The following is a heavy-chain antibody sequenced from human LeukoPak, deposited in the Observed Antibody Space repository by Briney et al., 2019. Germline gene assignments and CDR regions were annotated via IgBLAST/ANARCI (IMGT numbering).Heavy chain of an antibody. V-gene: IGHV4-34*01. J-gene: IGHJ3*02. CDR1: GGSFSGYY. CDR2: INHSGST. CDR3: ASLTTADAFDI. Sequence: SETLSLTCAVYGGSFSGYYWSWIRQPPGKGLEWIGEINHSGSTNYNPSLKSRVTISVDTSKNQFSLKLSSVTAADTAVFYCASLTTADAFDIWGQGTMVTASS. D-gene: IGHD3-22*01.